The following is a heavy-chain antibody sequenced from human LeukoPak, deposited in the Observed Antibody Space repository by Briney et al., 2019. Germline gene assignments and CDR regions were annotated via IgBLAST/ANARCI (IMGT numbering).Heavy chain of an antibody. D-gene: IGHD1-26*01. CDR1: GGTFSSYA. J-gene: IGHJ4*02. CDR3: ARDSGSGSNDY. Sequence: GASVKVSCTASGGTFSSYAISWVRQAPGQGLEWMGGIIPIFGTANYAQKLQGRVTITADESTSTAYMELSSLRSEDAAVYYCARDSGSGSNDYWGQGTLVTVSS. V-gene: IGHV1-69*13. CDR2: IIPIFGTA.